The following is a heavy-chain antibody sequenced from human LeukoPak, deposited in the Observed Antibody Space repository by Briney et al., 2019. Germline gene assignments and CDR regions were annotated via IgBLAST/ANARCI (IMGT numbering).Heavy chain of an antibody. J-gene: IGHJ4*02. CDR2: ISATGGST. Sequence: GRSLRLSCAASGFTFSSYAMSWIRQAPGKGLEWVSAISATGGSTYYADSVKGRFTISRDNSKNTLSLQMNSLRAEDTAVYYCAKDRSYDFWSGQANFDYWGQGMLVTVSS. CDR3: AKDRSYDFWSGQANFDY. V-gene: IGHV3-23*01. CDR1: GFTFSSYA. D-gene: IGHD3-3*01.